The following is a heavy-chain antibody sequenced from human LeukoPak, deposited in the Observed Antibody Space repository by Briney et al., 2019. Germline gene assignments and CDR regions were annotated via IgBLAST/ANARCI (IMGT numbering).Heavy chain of an antibody. CDR3: ARLPITMVRGVILYGMDV. CDR1: GGSISSYY. D-gene: IGHD3-10*01. V-gene: IGHV4-59*01. CDR2: IYYSGST. J-gene: IGHJ6*02. Sequence: SETLSLTCTVSGGSISSYYWSWIRQPPGKGLEWIGYIYYSGSTNYNPSLKSRVTISVDTSKNQFSLKLSSVTAADSAVYYCARLPITMVRGVILYGMDVWGQGTTVTVSS.